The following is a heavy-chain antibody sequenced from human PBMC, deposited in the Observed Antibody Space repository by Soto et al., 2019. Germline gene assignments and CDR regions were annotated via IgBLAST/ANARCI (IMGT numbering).Heavy chain of an antibody. J-gene: IGHJ4*02. V-gene: IGHV1-18*01. Sequence: QVQLVQSGAEVKKPGASVKVSCKASGYPFSSIGITWVRQAPGQGLEWMGWISPYNRNTYYAQRLQGRFTMTTDTSTSTAYMELRSLRSDDTAMYFCARDLDGSGNYYTDYWGQGTLVTVSS. CDR2: ISPYNRNT. CDR3: ARDLDGSGNYYTDY. CDR1: GYPFSSIG. D-gene: IGHD3-10*01.